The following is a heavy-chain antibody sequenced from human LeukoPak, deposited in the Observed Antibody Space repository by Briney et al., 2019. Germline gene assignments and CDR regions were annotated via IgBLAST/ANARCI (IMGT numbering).Heavy chain of an antibody. CDR3: ARDLRVSARPGFDY. CDR1: GYTFTSYY. J-gene: IGHJ4*02. V-gene: IGHV1-46*01. Sequence: GASVKVSCKASGYTFTSYYMHWVRQAPGQGLEWMGIINPSGGSTSYAQKFQGRVTMTRDTSVSTAYMELSRLRSDDTAVYYCARDLRVSARPGFDYWGQGTLVTVSS. CDR2: INPSGGST. D-gene: IGHD6-6*01.